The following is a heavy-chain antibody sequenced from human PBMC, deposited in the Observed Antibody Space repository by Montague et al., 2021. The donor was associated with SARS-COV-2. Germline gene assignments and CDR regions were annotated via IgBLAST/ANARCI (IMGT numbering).Heavy chain of an antibody. D-gene: IGHD3-16*02. CDR3: ARDLIVYDYVWGSYRPYGMDV. V-gene: IGHV4-4*07. CDR1: GGSISSYY. J-gene: IGHJ6*02. Sequence: SETLSLTCTVSGGSISSYYWSWIRQPAGKGLEWIGRIYTSGSTNYNPSLKSRVTMSVDTSKNQFSLKLSSVTAADTAVYYCARDLIVYDYVWGSYRPYGMDVGGQGTTGTVAS. CDR2: IYTSGST.